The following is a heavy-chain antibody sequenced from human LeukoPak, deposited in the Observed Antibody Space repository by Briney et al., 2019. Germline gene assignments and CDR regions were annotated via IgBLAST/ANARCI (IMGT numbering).Heavy chain of an antibody. Sequence: PSKTLCVTCAVNAGSFSGYYWNWILQPPGKGMEWIGEINHSGSTNYNPFLRSRVTISVDTSKYQFSLKLSSVTAADTAVYFFFQAEDGIRDFDWLVKLDYWGQGTLVTVSS. V-gene: IGHV4-34*01. J-gene: IGHJ4*02. CDR3: FQAEDGIRDFDWLVKLDY. D-gene: IGHD3-9*01. CDR1: AGSFSGYY. CDR2: INHSGST.